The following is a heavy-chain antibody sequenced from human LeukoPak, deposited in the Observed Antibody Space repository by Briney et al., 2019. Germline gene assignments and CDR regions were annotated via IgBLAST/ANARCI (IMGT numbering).Heavy chain of an antibody. CDR2: ISGSGGST. CDR3: AKWGYITMAYLYFDY. Sequence: GSLRLSCATSGFSFSNYAMSWVRQAPGKGLEWVSVISGSGGSTYYADSVKGRFTISRDNSKNTLYMQMNSLTAEDTAVYYCAKWGYITMAYLYFDYWGQGSLVTVSS. J-gene: IGHJ4*02. D-gene: IGHD3-10*01. V-gene: IGHV3-23*01. CDR1: GFSFSNYA.